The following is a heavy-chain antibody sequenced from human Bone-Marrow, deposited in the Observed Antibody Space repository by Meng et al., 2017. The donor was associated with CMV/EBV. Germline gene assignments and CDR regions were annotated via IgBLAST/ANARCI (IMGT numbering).Heavy chain of an antibody. D-gene: IGHD6-19*01. J-gene: IGHJ4*02. CDR2: INHSGST. Sequence: GSLRLSCAVYGGSFSGYYWSWIRQPPGKGLEWIGEINHSGSTNYNPSLKSRVTISVDTSKNQFSLKLSSVTAADTAVYYCARDNRKYSSGWYPLSYWGQGTLVTVSS. CDR1: GGSFSGYY. V-gene: IGHV4-34*01. CDR3: ARDNRKYSSGWYPLSY.